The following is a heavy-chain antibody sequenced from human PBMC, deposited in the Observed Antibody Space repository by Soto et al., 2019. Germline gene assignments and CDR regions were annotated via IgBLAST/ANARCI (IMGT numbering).Heavy chain of an antibody. CDR1: GFTFSSYW. Sequence: GGSLRLSCAASGFTFSSYWISWVRQAPGKGLEWVANIKQDGSEKYYVDSVKGRFTISRDNAKNSLYLQMNSLRAEDTAVYYCARDQVVVAATDHYYYYGMDVWGQGTTVTVSS. J-gene: IGHJ6*02. D-gene: IGHD2-15*01. V-gene: IGHV3-7*03. CDR3: ARDQVVVAATDHYYYYGMDV. CDR2: IKQDGSEK.